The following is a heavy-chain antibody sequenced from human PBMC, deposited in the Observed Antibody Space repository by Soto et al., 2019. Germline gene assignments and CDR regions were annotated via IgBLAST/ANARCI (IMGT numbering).Heavy chain of an antibody. J-gene: IGHJ5*02. D-gene: IGHD5-12*01. CDR2: ISNSGSSL. Sequence: EVQLVESGGGLVQPGGSLRLSCAASGFSLSNYMMNWVRQAPGQGLEWIAYISNSGSSLDYADSVKGRFTISRDNAKNSLYLQMNSLRAEDTALYYCSRDAPSPQGKWLNLDRWGQGTLVTVSS. CDR1: GFSLSNYM. CDR3: SRDAPSPQGKWLNLDR. V-gene: IGHV3-48*03.